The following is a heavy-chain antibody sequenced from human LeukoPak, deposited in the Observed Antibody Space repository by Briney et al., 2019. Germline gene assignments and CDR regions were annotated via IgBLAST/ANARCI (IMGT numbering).Heavy chain of an antibody. J-gene: IGHJ4*02. V-gene: IGHV1-18*04. CDR2: TNAYNGFT. CDR3: ARVKKEQWLANYFDN. Sequence: GASVKVSCKASGYTFSSYGISWVRQAPGQGLEWMGWTNAYNGFTDYARSLQGRVTITTDTSTNTAYMEMRSLRTDDTAVYYCARVKKEQWLANYFDNWGQGTLVTVSS. D-gene: IGHD6-19*01. CDR1: GYTFSSYG.